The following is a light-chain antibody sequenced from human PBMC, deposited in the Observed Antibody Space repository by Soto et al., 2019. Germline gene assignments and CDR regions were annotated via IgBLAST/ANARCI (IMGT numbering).Light chain of an antibody. V-gene: IGKV3-20*01. J-gene: IGKJ5*01. CDR2: GAS. Sequence: EIVLTQSPGTLSLSPGERATLSCRASQSVSSSSLAWYQQKPGQAPRLLIYGASSRATGIPDRFSGSGPGTDFTLTISRLEPEDFAVFFCQQYGSSLPITFGQGTRLEIK. CDR3: QQYGSSLPIT. CDR1: QSVSSSS.